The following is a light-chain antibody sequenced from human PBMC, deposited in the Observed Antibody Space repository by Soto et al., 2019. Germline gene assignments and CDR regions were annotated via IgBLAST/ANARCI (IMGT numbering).Light chain of an antibody. Sequence: EIVLTQSPATLSVSPGERAALSCRASQSVSNNLAWYQQKPGQPPRLLIFGASTRATGIPARFSGSGSEAAFELTISTLQCEGFAVYYRQQYSVWPLTFGGGTKVQIK. CDR3: QQYSVWPLT. CDR1: QSVSNN. J-gene: IGKJ4*01. CDR2: GAS. V-gene: IGKV3D-15*01.